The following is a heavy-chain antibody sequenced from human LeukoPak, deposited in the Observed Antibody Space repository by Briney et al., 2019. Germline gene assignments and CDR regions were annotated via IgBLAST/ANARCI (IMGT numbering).Heavy chain of an antibody. CDR3: ARVDTAMALDY. Sequence: ASVKVSCKASGYTFTSYGISWVRQAPGQGLEWMGIINPSGGSTSYAQKFQGRVTMTRDTSTSTVYMELSSLRSEDTAVYYCARVDTAMALDYWGQGTLVTVSS. CDR1: GYTFTSYG. CDR2: INPSGGST. D-gene: IGHD5-18*01. J-gene: IGHJ4*02. V-gene: IGHV1-46*01.